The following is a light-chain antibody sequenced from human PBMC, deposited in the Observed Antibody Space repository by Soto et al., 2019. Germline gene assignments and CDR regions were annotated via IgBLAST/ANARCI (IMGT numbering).Light chain of an antibody. Sequence: EIVMTQSPATLSVSPGERATLSCRASQSVSSNLAWYQQKPGQAPRRLIYGASTRSTGIPARFRGSGSGTEFTLTIRRLQSEDCAVYYCQHYNNWPPFTFGPGTKGDIK. CDR1: QSVSSN. CDR3: QHYNNWPPFT. CDR2: GAS. J-gene: IGKJ3*01. V-gene: IGKV3-15*01.